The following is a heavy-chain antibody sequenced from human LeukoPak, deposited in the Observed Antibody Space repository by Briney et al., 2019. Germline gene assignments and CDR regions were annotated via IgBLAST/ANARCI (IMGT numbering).Heavy chain of an antibody. V-gene: IGHV3-21*01. CDR2: ISSSSSYI. Sequence: PGGSLRLSCAASGCTFSSYSMNWVRQAPGKGLEWVSSISSSSSYIYYADSVKGRFTISRDNAKNSLYLQMNSLRAEDTAVYYCARDPGYFDWLLANWGQGTLVTVSS. CDR3: ARDPGYFDWLLAN. CDR1: GCTFSSYS. J-gene: IGHJ4*02. D-gene: IGHD3-9*01.